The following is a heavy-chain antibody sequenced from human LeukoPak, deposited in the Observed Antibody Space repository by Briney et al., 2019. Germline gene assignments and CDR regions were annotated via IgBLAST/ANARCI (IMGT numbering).Heavy chain of an antibody. CDR2: ITTSDGNT. CDR3: AKDGGLWVSAHWGDS. D-gene: IGHD7-27*01. CDR1: GFSFGSYA. V-gene: IGHV3-23*01. Sequence: GGSLRLSCATSGFSFGSYAMSWVRQAPGKGLEWVSTITTSDGNTYYADSVKGRFTVSRDNSKNTLYLQMNSLRAEDTAVYYCAKDGGLWVSAHWGDSWGRGTLVTVSS. J-gene: IGHJ4*02.